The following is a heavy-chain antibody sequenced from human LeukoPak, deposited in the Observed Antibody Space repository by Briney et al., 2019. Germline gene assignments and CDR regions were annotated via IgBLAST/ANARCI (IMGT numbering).Heavy chain of an antibody. CDR3: ARWNNHWEFDY. Sequence: GGSLRLSCAACGFTFSSFAMTWVRQAPGKGLEWVAHIKEDGSEQYYVDSMKGRFTISRDNARNSLSLQMNSLRAEDTAVYYCARWNNHWEFDYWGQGTLVSVFS. CDR2: IKEDGSEQ. V-gene: IGHV3-7*05. J-gene: IGHJ4*02. D-gene: IGHD1/OR15-1a*01. CDR1: GFTFSSFA.